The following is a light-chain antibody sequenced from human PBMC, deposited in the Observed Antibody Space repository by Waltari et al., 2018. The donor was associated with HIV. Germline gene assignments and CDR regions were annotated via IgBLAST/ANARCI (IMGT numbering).Light chain of an antibody. CDR1: ALPKKY. CDR2: KDS. J-gene: IGLJ3*02. Sequence: SSELTQPPSVSVSPGQTARITCPGDALPKKYAYWYQQKQGKAPVLVIYKDSERPSGIPERFSGSSSGTIVTLTISGVQTEDEADYYCQSADSSGTWVFGGGTKLTVL. CDR3: QSADSSGTWV. V-gene: IGLV3-25*03.